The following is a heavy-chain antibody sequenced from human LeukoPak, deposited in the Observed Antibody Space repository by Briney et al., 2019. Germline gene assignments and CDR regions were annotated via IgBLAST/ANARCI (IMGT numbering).Heavy chain of an antibody. CDR2: IHYSGNS. CDR3: ARDFRGVVSAQLDY. D-gene: IGHD3-10*01. J-gene: IGHJ4*02. V-gene: IGHV4-59*12. Sequence: SETLSLTCTVSGDSISNYYWSWIRQPPGKGLEWIGYIHYSGNSDYNPSLKSRVTILIDTSKNQFSLILSSVTAADTAVYYCARDFRGVVSAQLDYWGQGTRVTVSS. CDR1: GDSISNYY.